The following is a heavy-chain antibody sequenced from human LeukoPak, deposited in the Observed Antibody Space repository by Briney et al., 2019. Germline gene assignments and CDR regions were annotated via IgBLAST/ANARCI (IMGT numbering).Heavy chain of an antibody. D-gene: IGHD2-15*01. V-gene: IGHV4-4*07. Sequence: SETLSLTCTVSGGSISSYYWSWIRQPAGKGLEWIGRIYTSGSTNYNPSLKSRVTMSVDTSKNQFSLKLSSVTAADTAVYYCARVVKVAATVNWFDPWGQGTLVTVSS. CDR1: GGSISSYY. CDR3: ARVVKVAATVNWFDP. J-gene: IGHJ5*02. CDR2: IYTSGST.